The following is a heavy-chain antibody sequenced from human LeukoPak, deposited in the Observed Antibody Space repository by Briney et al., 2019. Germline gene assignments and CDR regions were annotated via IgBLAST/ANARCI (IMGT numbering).Heavy chain of an antibody. CDR2: ISGSGGST. V-gene: IGHV3-23*01. D-gene: IGHD2-2*02. J-gene: IGHJ4*02. CDR3: ARGKYCTSPSCYNPVDYFEY. Sequence: GGSQRLSCAASGFTFSSYAMSWVRQAPGKGLEWVSAISGSGGSTYYADSVKGRFTISRDNSTSTLYLQMNSLRAEDTAVYYCARGKYCTSPSCYNPVDYFEYWGQGTLVTVSS. CDR1: GFTFSSYA.